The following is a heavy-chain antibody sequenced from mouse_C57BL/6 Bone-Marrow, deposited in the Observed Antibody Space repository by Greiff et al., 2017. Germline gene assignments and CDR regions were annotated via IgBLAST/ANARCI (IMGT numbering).Heavy chain of an antibody. CDR2: INPGRGGT. CDR3: AREGLLWLRRVSSWFAD. D-gene: IGHD2-2*01. Sequence: QVQLQQSGAELVRPGTSVKVSCKASGYAFTNYLIEWVKQRPGQGLEWIGVINPGRGGTNYNEKFKGKATLTADKSSSTAYMQLSSLTSEDSEVYFCAREGLLWLRRVSSWFADWGQGTLVTVSA. CDR1: GYAFTNYL. V-gene: IGHV1-54*01. J-gene: IGHJ3*01.